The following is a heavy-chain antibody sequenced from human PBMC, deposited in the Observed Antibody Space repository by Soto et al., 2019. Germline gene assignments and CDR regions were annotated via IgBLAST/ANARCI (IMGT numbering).Heavy chain of an antibody. CDR2: ISYDGSNK. CDR1: GFTFSSYA. Sequence: QVQLVESGGGVVQPGRSLRLSCAASGFTFSSYAMHWVRQAPGKGLEWVAVISYDGSNKYYADSVKGRFTISRDSSKNTLYLQMNSLRAEDTAVYYCARDQRLDYYDSSGFDYWGQGTLVTVSS. V-gene: IGHV3-30-3*01. D-gene: IGHD3-22*01. CDR3: ARDQRLDYYDSSGFDY. J-gene: IGHJ4*02.